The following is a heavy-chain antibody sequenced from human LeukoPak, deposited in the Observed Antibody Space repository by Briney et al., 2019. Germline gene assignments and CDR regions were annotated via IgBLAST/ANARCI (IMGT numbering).Heavy chain of an antibody. J-gene: IGHJ6*02. CDR3: SRAKEIAARFEWGMDV. D-gene: IGHD6-13*01. CDR1: GFTFSDHY. V-gene: IGHV3-72*01. Sequence: PGGSLRLSCVASGFTFSDHYMECVRQAPGKGLGWVCRTINKGNSFTTEYAASMKGRVTIPRDDSKNSLYLKMNSLKTEDTAVYYCSRAKEIAARFEWGMDVWGQGTTVTVSS. CDR2: TINKGNSFTT.